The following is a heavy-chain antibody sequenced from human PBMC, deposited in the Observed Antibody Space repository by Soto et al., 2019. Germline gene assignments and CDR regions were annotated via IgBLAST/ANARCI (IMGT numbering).Heavy chain of an antibody. CDR3: ARGVMTTVTQLASPFDY. D-gene: IGHD4-17*01. CDR2: IIPIFGTA. J-gene: IGHJ4*02. V-gene: IGHV1-69*13. Sequence: SVKVSLKSSGGPFSSYAISLVRQAPGQGLEWIGGIIPIFGTANYAQKFQGRVTITADESTSTAYMELSSLRSEDTAVYYCARGVMTTVTQLASPFDYWGQGTLVTVSS. CDR1: GGPFSSYA.